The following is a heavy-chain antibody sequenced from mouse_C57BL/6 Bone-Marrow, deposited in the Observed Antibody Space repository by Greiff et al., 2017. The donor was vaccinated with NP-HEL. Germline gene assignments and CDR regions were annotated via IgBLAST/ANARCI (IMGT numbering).Heavy chain of an antibody. CDR3: ARHGSFAY. D-gene: IGHD1-1*01. Sequence: EVKLVESGGGLVQPGGSLKLSCAASGFTFSDYYMYWVRQTPEKRLEWVAYISNGGGSTYYPDTVKGRFTISRDTAKNTLYLQMSRLKSEDTAMYYCARHGSFAYWGQGTLVTVSA. J-gene: IGHJ3*01. CDR2: ISNGGGST. CDR1: GFTFSDYY. V-gene: IGHV5-12*01.